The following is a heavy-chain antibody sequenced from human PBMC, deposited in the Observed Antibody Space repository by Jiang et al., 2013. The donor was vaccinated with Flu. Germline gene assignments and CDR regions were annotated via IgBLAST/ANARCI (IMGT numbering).Heavy chain of an antibody. V-gene: IGHV5-51*01. J-gene: IGHJ6*02. D-gene: IGHD5-12*01. CDR1: GYSFTSYW. CDR3: AGSIVATTTTNYYYYYGMDV. CDR2: IYPGDSDT. Sequence: GAEVKKPGESLKISCKGSGYSFTSYWIGWVRQMPGKGLEWMGIIYPGDSDTRYSPSFQGQVTISADKSISTAYLQWSSLKASDTAMYYCAGSIVATTTTNYYYYYGMDVWGQGTTVTVSS.